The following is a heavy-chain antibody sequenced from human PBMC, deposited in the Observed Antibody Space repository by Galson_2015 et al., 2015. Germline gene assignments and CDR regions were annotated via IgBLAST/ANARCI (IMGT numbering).Heavy chain of an antibody. V-gene: IGHV1-3*01. CDR2: INAGNGNT. J-gene: IGHJ6*02. CDR1: GYTFTSYA. CDR3: ARETVAGKRPYYYGMDF. Sequence: SVKVSCKASGYTFTSYAMHWVRQAPGQRLEWMGWINAGNGNTKYSQKFQGRVTITRDTSASTAYMELSSLRSEDTAAYYCARETVAGKRPYYYGMDFWGQGTTVTVSS. D-gene: IGHD6-19*01.